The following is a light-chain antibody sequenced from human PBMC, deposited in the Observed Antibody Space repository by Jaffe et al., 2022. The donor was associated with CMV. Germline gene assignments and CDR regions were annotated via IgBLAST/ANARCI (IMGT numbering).Light chain of an antibody. Sequence: QSALTQPPSASGSPGQSVTISCTGTSSDVGGYNYVSWYQQHPGKAPKLVIYGVSKRPSGVPDRFSGSKSGNTASLTVSGLQAEDEADYYCSSYAGGNNWVFGGGTKLTVL. CDR3: SSYAGGNNWV. V-gene: IGLV2-8*01. CDR2: GVS. CDR1: SSDVGGYNY. J-gene: IGLJ3*02.